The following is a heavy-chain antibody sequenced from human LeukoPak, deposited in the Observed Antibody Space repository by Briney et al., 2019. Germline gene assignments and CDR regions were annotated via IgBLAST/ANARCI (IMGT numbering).Heavy chain of an antibody. CDR1: GGSVSSYY. Sequence: PSETLSLTCTVSGGSVSSYYWSWIRRPPGRGLEWIAYLSHSGSSDSNPSLTSRATTLVDTSKNQFSLKLTSVTAADTAVYYCARARYANAWYAFDIWGHGTMVTVSS. CDR3: ARARYANAWYAFDI. CDR2: LSHSGSS. J-gene: IGHJ3*02. D-gene: IGHD2-2*01. V-gene: IGHV4-59*02.